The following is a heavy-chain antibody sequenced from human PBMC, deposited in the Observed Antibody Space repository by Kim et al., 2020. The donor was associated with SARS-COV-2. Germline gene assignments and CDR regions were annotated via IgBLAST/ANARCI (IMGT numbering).Heavy chain of an antibody. D-gene: IGHD3-3*01. V-gene: IGHV4-31*03. CDR2: IYYSGST. CDR3: ARDNYDFWSGSDNWFDP. J-gene: IGHJ5*02. Sequence: SETLSLTCTVSGGSISSGGYYWSWIRQHPGKGLEWIGYIYYSGSTYYNPSLKSRVTISVDTSKNQFSLKLSSVTAADTAVYYCARDNYDFWSGSDNWFDPWGQGTLVTVSS. CDR1: GGSISSGGYY.